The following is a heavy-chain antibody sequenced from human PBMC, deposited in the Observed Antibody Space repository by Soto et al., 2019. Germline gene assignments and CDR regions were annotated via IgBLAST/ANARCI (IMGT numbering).Heavy chain of an antibody. J-gene: IGHJ4*02. V-gene: IGHV1-18*01. CDR2: ISAHNGNT. CDR1: GYTFTSYG. D-gene: IGHD1-1*01. CDR3: ARGRYGDY. Sequence: QVHLVQSGAEVKKPGASVKVSCKASGYTFTSYGITWVRQAPGKGLEWRGWISAHNGNTDYAQKLQGRVIVTRDTSTSTAYMELRSLISDDTAVYYCARGRYGDYWGQGALVTVSS.